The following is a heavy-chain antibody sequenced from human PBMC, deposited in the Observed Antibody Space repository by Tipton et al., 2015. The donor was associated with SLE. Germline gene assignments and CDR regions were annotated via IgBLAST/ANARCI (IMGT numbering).Heavy chain of an antibody. CDR1: GGSFSDYY. J-gene: IGHJ4*02. Sequence: TLSLTCAVYGGSFSDYYWSWIRQLPGKGLEWIGEINHIGSSNYNPSLKSRVTISLDTSKNQFSLRLTSVTAADTAVYYCARAHLPTTYVYWGQGTLVNVSS. CDR2: INHIGSS. D-gene: IGHD1-7*01. V-gene: IGHV4-34*01. CDR3: ARAHLPTTYVY.